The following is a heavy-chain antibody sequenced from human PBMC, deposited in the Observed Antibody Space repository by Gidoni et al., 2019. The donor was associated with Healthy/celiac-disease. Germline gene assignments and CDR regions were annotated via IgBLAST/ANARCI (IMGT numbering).Heavy chain of an antibody. J-gene: IGHJ6*02. D-gene: IGHD3-22*01. CDR1: GFTFSSYG. CDR2: ISYDGSNK. V-gene: IGHV3-30*18. CDR3: AKARKDPRGYPYYYYYGMDV. Sequence: LSCAASGFTFSSYGMHWVRQAPGKGLEWVAVISYDGSNKYYADSVKGRFTISRDNSKNTLYLQMNSLRAEDTAVYYCAKARKDPRGYPYYYYYGMDVWGQGTTGTVSS.